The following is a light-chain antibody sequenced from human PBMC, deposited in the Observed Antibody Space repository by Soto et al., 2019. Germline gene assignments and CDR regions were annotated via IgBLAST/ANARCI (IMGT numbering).Light chain of an antibody. CDR2: AAS. J-gene: IGKJ2*01. CDR3: QQYNRWYT. V-gene: IGKV3-15*01. CDR1: QNINSD. Sequence: EIVMTQSPATLSVSPGERATLSCRASQNINSDLAWHQQKPGQAPRLLIYAASTRATGIPARFSGSGSGTAFTLTITSLQSEAFAVDYFQQYNRWYTLGQRTKLEIK.